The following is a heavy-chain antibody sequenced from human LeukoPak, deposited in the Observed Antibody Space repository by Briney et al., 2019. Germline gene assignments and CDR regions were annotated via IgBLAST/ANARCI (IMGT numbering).Heavy chain of an antibody. J-gene: IGHJ4*02. CDR3: ARNRGIVVVPAAVGPFDY. V-gene: IGHV1-69*05. Sequence: SVKVSCKASGGTFSSYAISWVRQAPGQGLEWMGGIIPIFGTANYAQKFQGRVTITTDESTSTAYMELSSLRSEDTAVYYCARNRGIVVVPAAVGPFDYWGQGTLVTVSS. CDR1: GGTFSSYA. D-gene: IGHD2-2*01. CDR2: IIPIFGTA.